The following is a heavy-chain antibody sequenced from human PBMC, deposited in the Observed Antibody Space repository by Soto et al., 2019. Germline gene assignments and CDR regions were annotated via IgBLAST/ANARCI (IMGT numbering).Heavy chain of an antibody. D-gene: IGHD1-26*01. Sequence: SVKVSCKASGYTFTGYYMHWVRQAPGQGLERMGWIIPIFGTANYAQKFQGRVTITADESTSTAYMELSSLRSEDTAVYYCARGIVEMATITQMDVWGQGTTVTVSS. CDR2: IIPIFGTA. CDR1: GYTFTGYY. V-gene: IGHV1-69*13. CDR3: ARGIVEMATITQMDV. J-gene: IGHJ6*02.